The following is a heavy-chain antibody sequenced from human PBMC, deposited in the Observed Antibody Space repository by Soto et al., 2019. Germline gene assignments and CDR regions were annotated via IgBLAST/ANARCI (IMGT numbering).Heavy chain of an antibody. Sequence: LSLTCAASGFTVSSNYMSWVRQAPGKGLEWVSVIYSGGSTYYADSVKGRFTISRDNSKNTLYLQMNSLRAEDTAVYYCASSLFRDGDYDYYYYGMDVWGQGTTVTVSS. CDR1: GFTVSSNY. J-gene: IGHJ6*02. D-gene: IGHD4-17*01. CDR2: IYSGGST. CDR3: ASSLFRDGDYDYYYYGMDV. V-gene: IGHV3-53*01.